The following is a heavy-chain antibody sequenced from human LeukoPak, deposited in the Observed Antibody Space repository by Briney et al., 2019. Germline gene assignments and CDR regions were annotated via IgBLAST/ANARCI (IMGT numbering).Heavy chain of an antibody. CDR1: GFTFSSYS. D-gene: IGHD3-10*01. Sequence: GGSLRLSCAASGFTFSSYSMNWVRQAPGKGLEWVSYISSASNTIYYANSVKGRFTISRDNAKNSLYLQMNSLRAEDTAMYYCARDGWFGDYNWFDPWGQGTLVTVSS. CDR3: ARDGWFGDYNWFDP. CDR2: ISSASNTI. V-gene: IGHV3-48*01. J-gene: IGHJ5*02.